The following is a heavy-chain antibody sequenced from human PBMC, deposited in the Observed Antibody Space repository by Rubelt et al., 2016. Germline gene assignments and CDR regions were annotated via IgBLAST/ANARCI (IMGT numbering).Heavy chain of an antibody. CDR3: ARDRGRTPFDY. CDR1: GGSITSNNW. Sequence: QVQLQESGPGLVKPSGTLSLTCAVSGGSITSNNWWSWVRQSPGKGLEWIGEISHSGSTNYNPSLKSRVTISVDTSKNLFSLNLRSGTAADTAVYYCARDRGRTPFDYWGQGILVTVSS. CDR2: ISHSGST. V-gene: IGHV4-4*02. D-gene: IGHD1-14*01. J-gene: IGHJ4*02.